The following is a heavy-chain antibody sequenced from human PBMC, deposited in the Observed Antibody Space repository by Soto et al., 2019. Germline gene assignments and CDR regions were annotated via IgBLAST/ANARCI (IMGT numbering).Heavy chain of an antibody. CDR2: ISAYNGNT. V-gene: IGHV1-18*01. CDR1: GYTFTSYG. CDR3: ARGPYSGYETHFDY. J-gene: IGHJ4*02. D-gene: IGHD5-12*01. Sequence: ASVKVSCKASGYTFTSYGISWVRQAPGQGLEWMGWISAYNGNTNYAQKFQGRVTMTTDTSTSTAYMELRSLRSEDTAVYYCARGPYSGYETHFDYWGQGTLVTVSS.